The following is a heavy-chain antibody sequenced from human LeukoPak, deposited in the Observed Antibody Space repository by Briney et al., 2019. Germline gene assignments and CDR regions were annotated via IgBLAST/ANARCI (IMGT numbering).Heavy chain of an antibody. J-gene: IGHJ4*02. Sequence: PGGSLRLSCAASGFTFSTYAMHWVRQAPGKGPEWVAVISYDGSNKYYADSVKGRFTISRDNSKNTLYLQMNSLRAEDTAVYYCAKDRKGQQPYYFDYWGQGTLVTVSS. CDR1: GFTFSTYA. CDR2: ISYDGSNK. CDR3: AKDRKGQQPYYFDY. D-gene: IGHD6-13*01. V-gene: IGHV3-30-3*01.